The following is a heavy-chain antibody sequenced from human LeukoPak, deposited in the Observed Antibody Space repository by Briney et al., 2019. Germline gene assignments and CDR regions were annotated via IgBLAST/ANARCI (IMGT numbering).Heavy chain of an antibody. CDR3: ARWGYDFWSGPNWFDP. CDR1: GFTFSSYA. D-gene: IGHD3-3*01. CDR2: ISSSSSTI. Sequence: GGSLRLSCAASGFTFSSYAMSWVRQAPGKGVEGVSYISSSSSTIYYADSVKGRFTISRDNAKNSLYLQMNSLRAEDTAVYYCARWGYDFWSGPNWFDPWGQGTLVTVSS. J-gene: IGHJ5*02. V-gene: IGHV3-48*01.